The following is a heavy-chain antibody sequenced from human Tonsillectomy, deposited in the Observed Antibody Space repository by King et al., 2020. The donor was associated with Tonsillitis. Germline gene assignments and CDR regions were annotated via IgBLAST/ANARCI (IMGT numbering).Heavy chain of an antibody. CDR3: ATHSGTGFGELPGMDS. CDR2: IYYSGST. D-gene: IGHD3-10*01. J-gene: IGHJ4*02. V-gene: IGHV4-59*08. Sequence: VQLQESGPGLVKPSETLSLTCTVSGGSISSYYWSWIRQPPGKGLEWIGYIYYSGSTDYNPSLKRRVTISLDTSKNKFSLKLRSVTAADTAIYYCATHSGTGFGELPGMDSWGQGTLVTVSS. CDR1: GGSISSYY.